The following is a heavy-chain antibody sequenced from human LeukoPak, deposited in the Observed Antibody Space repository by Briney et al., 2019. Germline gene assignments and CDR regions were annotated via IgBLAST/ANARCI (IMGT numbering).Heavy chain of an antibody. Sequence: ASVKVSCKASGYTFTGYYMHWVRQAPGQGLEWMGWINPNSGGTNYAQKFQGRVTMTRDTSISTAYMELSRLRSDDTAVYYCARDDSGYYDSSGYYFDYRGQGTLVTVSS. CDR3: ARDDSGYYDSSGYYFDY. CDR1: GYTFTGYY. D-gene: IGHD3-22*01. V-gene: IGHV1-2*02. J-gene: IGHJ4*02. CDR2: INPNSGGT.